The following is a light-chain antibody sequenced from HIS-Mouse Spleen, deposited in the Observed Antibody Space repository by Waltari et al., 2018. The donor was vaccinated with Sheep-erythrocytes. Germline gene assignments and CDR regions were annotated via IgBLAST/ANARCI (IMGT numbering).Light chain of an antibody. V-gene: IGLV3-1*01. CDR1: KLGDKY. J-gene: IGLJ2*01. Sequence: SYELTQPPSVSVSPGQTASITCSGDKLGDKYACWYQRKPGQSPVLVIYQDSKRPSGIPERFSGSNSGNTATLTISGTQAMDEADYYCQAWDSSTVVFGGGTK. CDR2: QDS. CDR3: QAWDSSTVV.